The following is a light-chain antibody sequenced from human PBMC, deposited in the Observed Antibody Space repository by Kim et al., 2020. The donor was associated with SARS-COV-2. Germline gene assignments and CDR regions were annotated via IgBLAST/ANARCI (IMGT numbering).Light chain of an antibody. CDR1: SLRNSY. CDR3: CSRNSRAKVYV. CDR2: DEN. J-gene: IGLJ1*01. V-gene: IGLV3-19*01. Sequence: SSELTQDPTVSVALGQTVRITCQGDSLRNSYASWYQQKPGQAPILVMSDENNRPSGIPDRFSGSTSGSTASLTITGAQAEDEADYYCCSRNSRAKVYVFGTGTRSPS.